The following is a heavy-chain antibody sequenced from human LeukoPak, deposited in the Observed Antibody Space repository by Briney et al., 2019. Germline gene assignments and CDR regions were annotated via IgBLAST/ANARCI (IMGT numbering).Heavy chain of an antibody. CDR1: GFTFSSYA. Sequence: GGSLRLSCAASGFTFSSYAMSWVRQAPGKGLEWVSGISGGGSSTFYADSVKGRFTISRDNSKNTLYLQMNSLRADDTALYYCARDISRGSLDCWGQGTLVTVSS. V-gene: IGHV3-23*01. D-gene: IGHD3-10*01. CDR3: ARDISRGSLDC. CDR2: ISGGGSST. J-gene: IGHJ4*02.